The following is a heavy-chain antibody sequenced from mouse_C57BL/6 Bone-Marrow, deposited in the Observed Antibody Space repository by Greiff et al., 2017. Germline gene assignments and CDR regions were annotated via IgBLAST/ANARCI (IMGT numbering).Heavy chain of an antibody. CDR2: IYPRSGNT. V-gene: IGHV1-81*01. CDR1: GYTFTSYG. CDR3: ARASSICYNGSRGYFYV. Sequence: QVQLQQSGAELARPGASVKLSCKASGYTFTSYGISWVKQRTGQGLEWIGEIYPRSGNTYYNEKFKGKATLTADKSSSTAYMELRSLTSEDSAVYFCARASSICYNGSRGYFYVWGTGTTVTVSS. D-gene: IGHD1-1*01. J-gene: IGHJ1*03.